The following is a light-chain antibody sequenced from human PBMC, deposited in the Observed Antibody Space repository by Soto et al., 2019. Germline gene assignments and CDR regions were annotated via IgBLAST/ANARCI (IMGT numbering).Light chain of an antibody. CDR3: QSYDSSVGAWV. Sequence: QSVLTQPPSVSGAPGQRVTIPCTGSRSNIGPDYDVHWYQQLPGTAPKLLIYGSTNRPSGVPERFSGSKSGTSASLAITGLQAEDEADYYCQSYDSSVGAWVFGGGTKVTVL. CDR1: RSNIGPDYD. V-gene: IGLV1-40*01. J-gene: IGLJ3*02. CDR2: GST.